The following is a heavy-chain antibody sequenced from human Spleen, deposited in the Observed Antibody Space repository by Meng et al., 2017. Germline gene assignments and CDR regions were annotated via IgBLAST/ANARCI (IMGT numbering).Heavy chain of an antibody. CDR1: GGSVSSGSSV. CDR2: IEYSGRT. V-gene: IGHV4-61*01. Sequence: APLQTAVPRLETPSGTLSLPCTVSGGSVSSGSSVWSWIRQPPGNGLEWIAYIEYSGRTKYSPSLKSRVALLVDTSKNQFSLKLSYVTAADTAVYYCARMLRERGVFDHWGQGTLVTVSS. CDR3: ARMLRERGVFDH. D-gene: IGHD1-26*01. J-gene: IGHJ4*02.